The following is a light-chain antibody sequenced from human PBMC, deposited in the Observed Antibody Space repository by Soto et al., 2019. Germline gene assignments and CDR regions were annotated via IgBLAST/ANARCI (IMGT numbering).Light chain of an antibody. J-gene: IGKJ4*02. CDR3: QQYESFPLT. Sequence: EIVLTQSPGTLSLSPGERATLSCRASQRVDSTYLAWYQQKPGQAPRLLIYDTSRRATGIPDRFSGRGSGTDFTLTISRLEPEDFAVYYCQQYESFPLTFGGGTKVDIK. CDR1: QRVDSTY. V-gene: IGKV3-20*01. CDR2: DTS.